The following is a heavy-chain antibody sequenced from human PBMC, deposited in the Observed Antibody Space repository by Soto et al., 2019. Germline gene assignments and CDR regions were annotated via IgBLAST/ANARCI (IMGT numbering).Heavy chain of an antibody. Sequence: GGSLRLSCAASGFTFSDYYMSWIRQAPGKGLEWVSYVSSSGSNIDYAESVKGRLTISRDNAKNSLYLQMNSLRAEDTAVYYCAREHYYGSGKPFDYWGQGTLVTVSS. CDR3: AREHYYGSGKPFDY. CDR2: VSSSGSNI. D-gene: IGHD3-10*01. J-gene: IGHJ4*02. V-gene: IGHV3-11*01. CDR1: GFTFSDYY.